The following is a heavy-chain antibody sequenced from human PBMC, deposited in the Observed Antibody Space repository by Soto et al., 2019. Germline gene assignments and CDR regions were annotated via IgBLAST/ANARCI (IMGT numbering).Heavy chain of an antibody. CDR3: ARPRSYYYDSSGPPYYFDY. D-gene: IGHD3-22*01. CDR1: GYTFTSYG. Sequence: ASVKVSCKASGYTFTSYGISWVRQAPGQGLEWVGWISAYNGNTNYAQKLQGRVTMTTDTSTSTAYMELRSLRSDDTAVYYCARPRSYYYDSSGPPYYFDYWGQGTLVTVSS. J-gene: IGHJ4*02. V-gene: IGHV1-18*04. CDR2: ISAYNGNT.